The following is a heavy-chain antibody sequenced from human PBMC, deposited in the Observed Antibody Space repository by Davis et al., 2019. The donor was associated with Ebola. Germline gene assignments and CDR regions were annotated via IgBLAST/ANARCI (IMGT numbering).Heavy chain of an antibody. CDR3: ARGAIFGVVRYYYYGMDV. Sequence: MPSETLSLTCTVSGDSISDYYWSWIRQPPGKGLEWIGYIYHSGITRYNPSLKNRVTISLDTSKNQFSLKLSSVTAADTAVYYCARGAIFGVVRYYYYGMDVWGQGTTVTVSS. CDR2: IYHSGIT. D-gene: IGHD3-3*01. CDR1: GDSISDYY. V-gene: IGHV4-59*12. J-gene: IGHJ6*02.